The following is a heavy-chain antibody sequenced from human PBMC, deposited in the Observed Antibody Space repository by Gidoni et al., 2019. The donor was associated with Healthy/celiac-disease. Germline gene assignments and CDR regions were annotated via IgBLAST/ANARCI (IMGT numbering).Heavy chain of an antibody. D-gene: IGHD3-22*01. J-gene: IGHJ4*02. CDR2: ISSSSSYI. Sequence: LEWVSSISSSSSYIYYADSVKGRFTISRDNAKNSLYLQMNSLRAEDTAVYYCARDYDSSGYYLGRFDYWGQGTLVTVSS. V-gene: IGHV3-21*01. CDR3: ARDYDSSGYYLGRFDY.